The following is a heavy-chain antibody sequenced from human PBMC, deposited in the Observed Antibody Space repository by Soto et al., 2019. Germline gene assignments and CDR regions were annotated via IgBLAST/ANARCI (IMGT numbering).Heavy chain of an antibody. Sequence: SVKVSCKASGGTFDSYVISWLRQAPGQGLEWMGGIMPIFGAPNYAQKFRGRVTISADESTSTAYLELSSLTSDDTAVYYCARVHSSGIFYFVDPWGQGTLVTVSS. D-gene: IGHD3-10*01. CDR3: ARVHSSGIFYFVDP. J-gene: IGHJ5*02. V-gene: IGHV1-69*13. CDR2: IMPIFGAP. CDR1: GGTFDSYV.